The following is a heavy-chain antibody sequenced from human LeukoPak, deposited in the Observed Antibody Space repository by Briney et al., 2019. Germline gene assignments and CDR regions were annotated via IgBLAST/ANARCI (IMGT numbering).Heavy chain of an antibody. CDR3: ANLHTVSTSVP. Sequence: GGSLRLSCAASGFTFSTYGMNWVRQGPGKGLEWVPGISDSGGSTYYADSVKGRFTISRDNSKNTLYLQMNSLRAEDTAVYYCANLHTVSTSVPWGQGTLVTVSS. CDR1: GFTFSTYG. D-gene: IGHD4-17*01. CDR2: ISDSGGST. V-gene: IGHV3-23*01. J-gene: IGHJ4*02.